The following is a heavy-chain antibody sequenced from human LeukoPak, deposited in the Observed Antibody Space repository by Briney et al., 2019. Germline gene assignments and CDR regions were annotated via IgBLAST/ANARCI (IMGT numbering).Heavy chain of an antibody. CDR2: ITGGGGST. V-gene: IGHV3-23*01. Sequence: GGSLRLSCAASGFTFSSSAMTWVRQAPGKGLEWVSLITGGGGSTYYVDSVKGRFTISRDNSKSTLYLEMNSLRAEDTAVYYCAKRSGTASLGGTNFDYWGQGTRVTVSS. CDR3: AKRSGTASLGGTNFDY. D-gene: IGHD6-19*01. CDR1: GFTFSSSA. J-gene: IGHJ4*02.